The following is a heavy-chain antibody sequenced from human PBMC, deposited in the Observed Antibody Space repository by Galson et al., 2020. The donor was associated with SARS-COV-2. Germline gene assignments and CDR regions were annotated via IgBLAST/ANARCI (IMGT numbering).Heavy chain of an antibody. CDR2: ISAYNGNT. CDR1: GYTFTSYG. D-gene: IGHD3-10*01. J-gene: IGHJ5*02. V-gene: IGHV1-18*01. CDR3: ARDGVPHYYGSGSYYIINWFDP. Sequence: ASVKVSCKASGYTFTSYGICWVRQAPGQGLEWMGWISAYNGNTNYAQKLQGRVTMTTDTSTSTAYMELRSLRSDDTAVYYCARDGVPHYYGSGSYYIINWFDPWGQGTLVTVSS.